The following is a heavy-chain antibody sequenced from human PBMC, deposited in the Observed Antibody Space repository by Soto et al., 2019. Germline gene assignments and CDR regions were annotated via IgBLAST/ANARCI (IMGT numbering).Heavy chain of an antibody. CDR2: IYWDDDK. CDR1: GFSLSTSGVG. D-gene: IGHD1-26*01. CDR3: AHLLSLWETWDWYFDL. J-gene: IGHJ2*01. Sequence: QITLKESGPTLVKPTQTLTLTCTFSGFSLSTSGVGVGWIRQPPGKALEWLALIYWDDDKRYSPSLKSRLTITKDTSKNQVVLTMTNMDPVYTATYYCAHLLSLWETWDWYFDLWGRGTLVTVSS. V-gene: IGHV2-5*02.